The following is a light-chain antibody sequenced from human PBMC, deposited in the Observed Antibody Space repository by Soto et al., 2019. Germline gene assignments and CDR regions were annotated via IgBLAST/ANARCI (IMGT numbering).Light chain of an antibody. CDR1: QSVSSSY. CDR3: HQYENSPWT. J-gene: IGKJ1*01. V-gene: IGKV3-20*01. CDR2: GAC. Sequence: EIVLTQSPGTLSLSPGERATLSCRASQSVSSSYLAWYQQKPGQAPRRLIYGACSRATGIPDKFSGGGSGTDFTLTISRLEPEECAVYYCHQYENSPWTIGQGTKVEI.